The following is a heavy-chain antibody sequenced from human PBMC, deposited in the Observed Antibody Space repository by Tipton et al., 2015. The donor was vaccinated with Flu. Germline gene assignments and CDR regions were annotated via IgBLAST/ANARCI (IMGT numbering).Heavy chain of an antibody. D-gene: IGHD5-12*01. J-gene: IGHJ3*02. CDR3: VRDYHGYGIDAFDI. CDR2: IYYSGTT. CDR1: GASIGDGGYY. Sequence: TLSLTCTVSGASIGDGGYYWGWVRQRPGKGLEWLGHIYYSGTTYYNPSLMSRISISVDTSKNQFSLRLRSVTAADTAMYYCVRDYHGYGIDAFDIWGHGTLVTVSS. V-gene: IGHV4-31*03.